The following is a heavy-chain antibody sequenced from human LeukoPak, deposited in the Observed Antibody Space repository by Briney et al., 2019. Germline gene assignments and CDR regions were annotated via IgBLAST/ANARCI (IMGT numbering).Heavy chain of an antibody. V-gene: IGHV4-39*07. CDR3: ARDGSGWYRDWFDP. D-gene: IGHD6-19*01. CDR2: IYYSGST. CDR1: GGSISSSSYY. Sequence: SETLSLTCTVSGGSISSSSYYWGWIRQPPGKGLEWIGNIYYSGSTYYNPSLKSRVTVSVDTSKNQFSLKLSSVTAADTAVYYCARDGSGWYRDWFDPWGQGTLVTVSS. J-gene: IGHJ5*02.